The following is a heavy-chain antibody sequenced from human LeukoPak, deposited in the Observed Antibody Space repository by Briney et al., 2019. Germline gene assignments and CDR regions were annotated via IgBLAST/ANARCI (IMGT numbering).Heavy chain of an antibody. D-gene: IGHD5-24*01. Sequence: GGSLRLSCAASGFTFSDYYMSWTRQAPGKGLEWVSYISSSGTTIYYADSVEGRFTISRDNAKNSLYLQMNSLRAEDTAVYYCARALWVDGYNYDYYYYGMDVWGQGTTVTVSS. CDR3: ARALWVDGYNYDYYYYGMDV. CDR2: ISSSGTTI. CDR1: GFTFSDYY. V-gene: IGHV3-11*04. J-gene: IGHJ6*02.